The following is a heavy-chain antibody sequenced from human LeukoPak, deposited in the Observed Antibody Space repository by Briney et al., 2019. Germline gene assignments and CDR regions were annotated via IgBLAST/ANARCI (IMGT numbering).Heavy chain of an antibody. CDR3: AKDGGGYYPSYYYYMDV. D-gene: IGHD3-22*01. J-gene: IGHJ6*03. V-gene: IGHV3-64*01. Sequence: GGSLRLSCAASGFTFSRYAMQWVRQAPGKGLDYVSAISSNGGSTYYANSVKGRFTISRDNSKNTLYLQMGSLRAEDTAVYYCAKDGGGYYPSYYYYMDVWGKGTTVTISS. CDR2: ISSNGGST. CDR1: GFTFSRYA.